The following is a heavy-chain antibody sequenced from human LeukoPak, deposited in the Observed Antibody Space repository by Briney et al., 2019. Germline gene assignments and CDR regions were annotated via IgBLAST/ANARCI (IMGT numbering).Heavy chain of an antibody. Sequence: GGSLRLSCAASGFTFSSYGMHWVRQAPGKGLEWVSTISSSSSYMYYADSVRGRFTISRDNAKSSLYLQMNSLRAEDTAVYYCARAAGGDRGYDLYYFDYWGQGSLVTVSS. D-gene: IGHD5-12*01. CDR2: ISSSSSYM. V-gene: IGHV3-21*01. CDR3: ARAAGGDRGYDLYYFDY. CDR1: GFTFSSYG. J-gene: IGHJ4*02.